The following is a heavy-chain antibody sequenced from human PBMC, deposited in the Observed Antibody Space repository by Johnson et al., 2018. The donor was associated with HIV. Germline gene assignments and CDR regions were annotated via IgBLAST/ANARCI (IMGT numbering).Heavy chain of an antibody. CDR1: GFTFSSYG. D-gene: IGHD2-15*01. J-gene: IGHJ3*02. V-gene: IGHV3-30*02. CDR3: AKSSGSSGAFDI. CDR2: IRYDGSNK. Sequence: QVQLVESGGGVVQPGGSLRLSCAASGFTFSSYGMHWVRQAPGKGLEWVAFIRYDGSNKYYADSVKGRFTISRDNSKNTLYLQMNSLRAEDTAVYYCAKSSGSSGAFDIWGQGKMVTVSS.